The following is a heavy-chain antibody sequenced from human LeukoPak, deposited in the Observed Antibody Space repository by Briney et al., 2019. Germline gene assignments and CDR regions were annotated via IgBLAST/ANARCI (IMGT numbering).Heavy chain of an antibody. J-gene: IGHJ4*02. CDR2: IYYSGST. D-gene: IGHD3-22*01. V-gene: IGHV4-59*01. Sequence: SETLSLTCTVSGGSISSYYWSWIRQPPGKGLEWIGYIYYSGSTNYNPSLKSRVTISVDTSKNQFSLKLSSVTAADTAVYYCARGDDSSGDGFDYWGQGTLVTVSS. CDR3: ARGDDSSGDGFDY. CDR1: GGSISSYY.